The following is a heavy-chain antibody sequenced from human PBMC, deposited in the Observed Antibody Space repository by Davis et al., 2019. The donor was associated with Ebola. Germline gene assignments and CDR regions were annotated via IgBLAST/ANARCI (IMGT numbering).Heavy chain of an antibody. V-gene: IGHV4-39*02. Sequence: GSLRLSCTVSGGSISSSSYYWGWIRQPPGKGLEWIGSIYYSGSTYYNPSLKSRVTISVDTSKNQFSLKLSSVTAADTAVYYCARELLWFGEIFGYYFDYWGQGTLVTVSS. J-gene: IGHJ4*02. CDR3: ARELLWFGEIFGYYFDY. D-gene: IGHD3-10*01. CDR2: IYYSGST. CDR1: GGSISSSSYY.